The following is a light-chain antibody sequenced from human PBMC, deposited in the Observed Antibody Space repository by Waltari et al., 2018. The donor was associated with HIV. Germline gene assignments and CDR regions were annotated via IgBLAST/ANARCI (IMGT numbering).Light chain of an antibody. J-gene: IGKJ1*01. CDR2: WAS. CDR1: RSLLHSSKNMND. V-gene: IGKV4-1*01. CDR3: QQYFSLPAT. Sequence: DIVMTQSPDSLAVSPGGRATINCRSSRSLLHSSKNMNDLAWYQQKPGQPPELLICWASTRQSEVPGRFRGSGSGTDFTLTINSLQAEDAAVYYCQQYFSLPATFGQGTKVEIK.